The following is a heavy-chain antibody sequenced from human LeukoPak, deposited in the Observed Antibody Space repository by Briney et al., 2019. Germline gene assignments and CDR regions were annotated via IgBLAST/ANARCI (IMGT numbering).Heavy chain of an antibody. CDR1: GYTFTSYY. V-gene: IGHV1-46*01. Sequence: ASVKVSCKASGYTFTSYYMHWVRQAPGQGLEWMGIINPSGGSTSYAQKFQGRVTMTRDMSTSTVYMELSSLGSEDTAVYYCASQLNVVVGAFDIWGQGTMVTVSS. J-gene: IGHJ3*02. D-gene: IGHD2-15*01. CDR2: INPSGGST. CDR3: ASQLNVVVGAFDI.